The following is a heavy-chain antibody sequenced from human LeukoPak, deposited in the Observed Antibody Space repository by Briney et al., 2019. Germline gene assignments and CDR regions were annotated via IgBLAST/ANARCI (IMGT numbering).Heavy chain of an antibody. CDR1: GYTFTTYG. D-gene: IGHD1-1*01. CDR2: VSGKNGNT. Sequence: ASVNVSCKASGYTFTTYGISWVRQAPGQGLEWMGWVSGKNGNTNYAQKLQGRVTMTTETPTNTAYMELRSLRSDDTAVYYCARDVYHSGTNWYDVFDVWGQGTMVTVSS. V-gene: IGHV1-18*01. CDR3: ARDVYHSGTNWYDVFDV. J-gene: IGHJ3*01.